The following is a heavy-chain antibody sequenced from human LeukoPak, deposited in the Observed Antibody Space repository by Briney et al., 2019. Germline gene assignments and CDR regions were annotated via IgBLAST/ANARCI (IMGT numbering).Heavy chain of an antibody. CDR3: ARGWLPSDITLK. J-gene: IGHJ3*01. CDR2: INSDGSDT. Sequence: GGSLRLSCAVSGFTFSSYWMHWVRQAPGKGLVWVSRINSDGSDTNYADSVKGRFTISRDNARNTVYLQMNSLRAEDTAVYYCARGWLPSDITLKWGQGTMVTVSS. D-gene: IGHD3-22*01. CDR1: GFTFSSYW. V-gene: IGHV3-74*01.